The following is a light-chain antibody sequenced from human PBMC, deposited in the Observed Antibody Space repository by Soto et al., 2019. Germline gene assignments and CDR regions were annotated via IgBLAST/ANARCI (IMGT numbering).Light chain of an antibody. V-gene: IGLV2-14*03. Sequence: QSALTQPASVSGSRGQSITISCTGTSTDVGGYNFVSWYQQYPGEAPKLIIYEVSNRPSGVSNRFSGSKSGNTASLTISGLQAEDEADYHCSSYTSINSRVFGTGTKVTVL. CDR1: STDVGGYNF. CDR3: SSYTSINSRV. J-gene: IGLJ1*01. CDR2: EVS.